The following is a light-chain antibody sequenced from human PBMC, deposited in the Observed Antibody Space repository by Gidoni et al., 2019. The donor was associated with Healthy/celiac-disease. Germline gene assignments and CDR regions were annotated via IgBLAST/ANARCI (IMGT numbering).Light chain of an antibody. CDR1: QSLLHSNGYNY. CDR3: MQALQTPT. CDR2: LDS. Sequence: DIVMTQSPLSLPVTPGEPASISCRSSQSLLHSNGYNYLDWYLQKPGQSPQLLIYLDSNRASGVPDRFSGSGSGTDFTLKISRVEAEDVGVYYCMQALQTPTFGQGTKLEIK. V-gene: IGKV2-28*01. J-gene: IGKJ2*01.